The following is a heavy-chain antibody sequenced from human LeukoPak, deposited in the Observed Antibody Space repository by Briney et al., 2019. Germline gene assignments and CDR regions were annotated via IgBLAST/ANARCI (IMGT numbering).Heavy chain of an antibody. CDR3: ARHRGSGSPYFDY. D-gene: IGHD3-10*01. CDR1: GDSINNYD. Sequence: SETLSLTCTVSGDSINNYDWSWIRQSPGKGLEWIGYIYYSGSTKYNPSLKSRVTISVDTSKNQFSLKLSSVTAADTAVYYCARHRGSGSPYFDYWGQGTLVTVSS. CDR2: IYYSGST. J-gene: IGHJ4*02. V-gene: IGHV4-59*08.